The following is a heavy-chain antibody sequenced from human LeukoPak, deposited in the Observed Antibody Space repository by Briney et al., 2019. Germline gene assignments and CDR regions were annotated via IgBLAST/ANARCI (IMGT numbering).Heavy chain of an antibody. D-gene: IGHD3-10*01. Sequence: SETLSLTCTVSGDSISSGTYNWTWIRQPAGKRLEWIGRMTISGTSSYHPSLRSRVTMSVDTSKSQFSLKLSSLTAADTAVYYCARSVVRGGRRDYWGQGTLVTVSS. V-gene: IGHV4-61*02. J-gene: IGHJ4*02. CDR2: MTISGTS. CDR1: GDSISSGTYN. CDR3: ARSVVRGGRRDY.